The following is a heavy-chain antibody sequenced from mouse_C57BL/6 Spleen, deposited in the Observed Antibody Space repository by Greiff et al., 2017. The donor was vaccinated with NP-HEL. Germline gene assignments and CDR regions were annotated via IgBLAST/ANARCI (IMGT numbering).Heavy chain of an antibody. CDR1: GYTFTSYW. CDR3: ARGTITTGVATYWYFDV. Sequence: VQLQQPGAELVRPGTSVTLSCKASGYTFTSYWMHWVKQRPGQGLEWIGVIDPSDSYTNYNHKFKGQATLTVDTSSSTASMQISSLTSEDSAVYYSARGTITTGVATYWYFDVWGTGTTVTVSS. D-gene: IGHD1-1*01. V-gene: IGHV1-59*01. CDR2: IDPSDSYT. J-gene: IGHJ1*03.